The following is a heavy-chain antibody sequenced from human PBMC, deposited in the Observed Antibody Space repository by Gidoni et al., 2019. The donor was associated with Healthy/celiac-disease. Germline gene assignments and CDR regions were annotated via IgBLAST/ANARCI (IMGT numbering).Heavy chain of an antibody. D-gene: IGHD3-9*01. V-gene: IGHV3-7*01. CDR1: GFTFSSYW. J-gene: IGHJ4*02. CDR2: IKQDGSEK. CDR3: ARVINAYYDILTLWTQTYYFDY. Sequence: EVQLVESGGGLVQPGGSLRLSCAASGFTFSSYWMSWVRQAPGKGLEWVANIKQDGSEKYYVDSVKGRFTISRDNAKNSLYLQMNSLRAEDTAVYYCARVINAYYDILTLWTQTYYFDYWGQGTLVTVSS.